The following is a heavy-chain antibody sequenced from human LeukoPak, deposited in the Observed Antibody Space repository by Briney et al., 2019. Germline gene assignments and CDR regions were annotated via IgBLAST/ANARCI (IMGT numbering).Heavy chain of an antibody. D-gene: IGHD6-19*01. CDR2: IIPIFGTA. V-gene: IGHV1-69*01. J-gene: IGHJ4*02. Sequence: GSSVKVSCKASGGTFSSYAISWVRQAPGQGLEWMGGIIPIFGTANYAQKFQGRVTITADESTSTAYMELSSLRSEDTAVYHCARDPYSSGWRDGIDDRGQGTLVTVSS. CDR1: GGTFSSYA. CDR3: ARDPYSSGWRDGIDD.